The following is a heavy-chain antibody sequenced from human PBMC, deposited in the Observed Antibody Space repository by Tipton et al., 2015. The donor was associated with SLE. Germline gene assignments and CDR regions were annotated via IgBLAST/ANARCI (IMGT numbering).Heavy chain of an antibody. D-gene: IGHD6-19*01. V-gene: IGHV4-34*01. Sequence: TLSLTCAVYGGSFSGYYWSWIRQPPGKGLEWIGEINHSGSTNYNPSLKSRVTISVDTSKNQFSLKLSSVTAADTGVIYCARAPYRNAWYGAFDSWGQGTAVPVSS. CDR3: ARAPYRNAWYGAFDS. CDR1: GGSFSGYY. J-gene: IGHJ3*02. CDR2: INHSGST.